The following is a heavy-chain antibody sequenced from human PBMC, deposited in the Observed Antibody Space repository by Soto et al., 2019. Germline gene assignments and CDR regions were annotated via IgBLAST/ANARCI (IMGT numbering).Heavy chain of an antibody. CDR3: ARGDNYYGMDV. Sequence: QPGGSLRLSCAASGFSLSNYFMHWVRQAPGKGLEWVAIISYDGSNKHYADSVKGRFTISRDNSKNTLYVQMNSLRAEDTAVYRCARGDNYYGMDVWGQGTTVTVSS. CDR1: GFSLSNYF. CDR2: ISYDGSNK. J-gene: IGHJ6*02. V-gene: IGHV3-30-3*01. D-gene: IGHD2-15*01.